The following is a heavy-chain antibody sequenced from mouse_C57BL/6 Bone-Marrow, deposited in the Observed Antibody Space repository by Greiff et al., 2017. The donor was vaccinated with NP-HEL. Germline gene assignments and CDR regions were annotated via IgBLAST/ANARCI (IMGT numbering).Heavy chain of an antibody. CDR3: ARLQLRLRFAY. J-gene: IGHJ3*01. Sequence: EVQLVESGGDLVKPGGSLKLSCAASGFTFSSYGMSWVRQTPDKRLEWVATISSGGSYTYYPDSVKGRCTISRDNAKNTLYLQMISLKAEDTAMYYCARLQLRLRFAYWGQGTLVTVSA. D-gene: IGHD3-2*02. CDR2: ISSGGSYT. CDR1: GFTFSSYG. V-gene: IGHV5-6*01.